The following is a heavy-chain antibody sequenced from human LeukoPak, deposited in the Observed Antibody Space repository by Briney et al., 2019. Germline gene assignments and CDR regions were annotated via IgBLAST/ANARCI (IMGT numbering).Heavy chain of an antibody. V-gene: IGHV4-59*08. CDR2: IYYSGST. D-gene: IGHD6-25*01. Sequence: PSETLSLTCTVSGGSISSYYWSWLRQPPGKGLEWIGYIYYSGSTNYNPSLKSRVTISVDTSKNQFSLKLSSVTAADTAVYYCARSRPHDDAFDIWGQGTMVTVSS. CDR1: GGSISSYY. CDR3: ARSRPHDDAFDI. J-gene: IGHJ3*02.